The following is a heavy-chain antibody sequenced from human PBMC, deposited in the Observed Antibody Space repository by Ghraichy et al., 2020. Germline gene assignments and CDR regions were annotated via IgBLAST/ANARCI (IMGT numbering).Heavy chain of an antibody. V-gene: IGHV3-7*04. D-gene: IGHD3-10*02. Sequence: GGSLRLSCAASGFSFSSYWMTWVRQASGKGLEWVASIKFDGSEKRYVDSVKGRFTISRDNGKNSISLLMTSLRPEDTGLYYCARVGHCSGTGCQGRDWFDPWGQGTRVTVSS. CDR1: GFSFSSYW. CDR3: ARVGHCSGTGCQGRDWFDP. CDR2: IKFDGSEK. J-gene: IGHJ5*02.